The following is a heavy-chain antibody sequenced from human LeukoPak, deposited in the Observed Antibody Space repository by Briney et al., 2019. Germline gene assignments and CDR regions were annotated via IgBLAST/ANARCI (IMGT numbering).Heavy chain of an antibody. CDR1: GFTLGDFV. J-gene: IGHJ4*02. V-gene: IGHV3-49*04. CDR2: IRNEAYGGTA. Sequence: GGSLRLSCTVSGFTLGDFVISWVRQAPGKGLEWVGFIRNEAYGGTAEYVASVKGRFTISRDDSKSIAYLQMNSLKIEDTAVYYCTRGFTAYWGQGTLVTVSS. CDR3: TRGFTAY.